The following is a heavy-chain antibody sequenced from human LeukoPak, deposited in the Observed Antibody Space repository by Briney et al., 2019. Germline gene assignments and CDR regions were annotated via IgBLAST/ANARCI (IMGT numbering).Heavy chain of an antibody. Sequence: PGGSLRLSCEASGFTFTSYTMSWVRQAPGKGLEWVSYISSSSSIIYYADSVKGRFTISRDNAKNSLYLQMNSLRAEDTAIYYCARDTSHDIGGIRNAFDIWGQGTMVTVSS. CDR2: ISSSSSII. V-gene: IGHV3-48*04. J-gene: IGHJ3*02. CDR1: GFTFTSYT. D-gene: IGHD3-16*01. CDR3: ARDTSHDIGGIRNAFDI.